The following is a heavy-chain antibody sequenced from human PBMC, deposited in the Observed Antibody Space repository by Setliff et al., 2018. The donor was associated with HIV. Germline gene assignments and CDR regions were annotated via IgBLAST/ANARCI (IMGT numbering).Heavy chain of an antibody. CDR2: IYTSGSA. V-gene: IGHV4-61*02. D-gene: IGHD6-13*01. CDR3: GRDEHGFNSNWYGVD. Sequence: PSETLSLTCTVSGGSTSSGNYYWSWIRQAAGKGLEWIGRIYTSGSANYNPSLKSRVTISVDTSKNQFSLKLSSVTVADTALYYCGRDEHGFNSNWYGVDWGQGTLVTGLL. J-gene: IGHJ4*02. CDR1: GGSTSSGNYY.